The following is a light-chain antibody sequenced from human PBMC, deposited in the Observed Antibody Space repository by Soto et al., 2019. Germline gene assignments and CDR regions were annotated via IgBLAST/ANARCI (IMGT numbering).Light chain of an antibody. J-gene: IGKJ5*01. CDR1: QGISNY. CDR2: AAS. CDR3: QNHASAPIP. Sequence: IRITLSPSSLSASNKDRDTISCRASQGISNYLAWYQQKPGKVPNLLIYAASTLQSGVPSRFSGSGSGTDFTLTISSLQPGDVATYYCQNHASAPIPFAQGARTEI. V-gene: IGKV1-27*01.